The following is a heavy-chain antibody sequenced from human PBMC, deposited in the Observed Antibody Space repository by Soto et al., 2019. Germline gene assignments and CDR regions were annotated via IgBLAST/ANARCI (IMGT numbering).Heavy chain of an antibody. CDR1: GYTFTKTG. Sequence: GASGKVSSKASGYTFTKTGMDWGRPAPGQRLEWMGWINAGNGNTKYSQKFQGRVTITRDTSASTAYMELSSLRSEDTAIYYCARGMDTVVVPAAFDPWGQGTLVTGSS. J-gene: IGHJ5*02. CDR3: ARGMDTVVVPAAFDP. CDR2: INAGNGNT. D-gene: IGHD2-2*03. V-gene: IGHV1-3*01.